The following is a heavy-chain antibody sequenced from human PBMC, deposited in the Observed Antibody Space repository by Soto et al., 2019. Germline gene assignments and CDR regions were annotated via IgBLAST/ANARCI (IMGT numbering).Heavy chain of an antibody. Sequence: EVQLVESGGGFVKPGGSLRLSCAASGFTFSNAWMSWVRQAPGKGLEWVGRIKSKTDGGTTDYAAPVKGRFTISRDDSKTTLYLQMNSLKTEDTAVYYCTTDEYYCGMDVWGQGTTVTVSS. J-gene: IGHJ6*02. CDR3: TTDEYYCGMDV. CDR1: GFTFSNAW. CDR2: IKSKTDGGTT. V-gene: IGHV3-15*01.